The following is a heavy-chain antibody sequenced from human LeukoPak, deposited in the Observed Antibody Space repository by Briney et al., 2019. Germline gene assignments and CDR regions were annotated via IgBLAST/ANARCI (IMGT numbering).Heavy chain of an antibody. J-gene: IGHJ4*02. V-gene: IGHV4-31*03. CDR3: ARSYYYGSGSYYTSVYYFDY. D-gene: IGHD3-10*01. Sequence: SETLSLTCTVSGGSISSGGYYWSWIRQHPGKGLEWIGYIYYSGSTYYNPSLKSRVTISVDTSKNQFSLKLSSVTAADTAVYYCARSYYYGSGSYYTSVYYFDYWGQGTLVTVSS. CDR2: IYYSGST. CDR1: GGSISSGGYY.